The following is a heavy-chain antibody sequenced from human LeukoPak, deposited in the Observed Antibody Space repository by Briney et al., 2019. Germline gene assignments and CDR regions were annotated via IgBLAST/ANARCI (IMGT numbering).Heavy chain of an antibody. D-gene: IGHD3-22*01. CDR3: ARPYYYDSRIDP. CDR2: MYYSGST. CDR1: GGPISSSAYS. J-gene: IGHJ5*02. V-gene: IGHV4-30-4*01. Sequence: PSETLSLTCTVSGGPISSSAYSWSWIRQPPGKGLARIAYMYYSGSTYYSPSLKSRVTMSADTSKNQLSLKLSSVTAADTAVYYCARPYYYDSRIDPWGQGILVTVSS.